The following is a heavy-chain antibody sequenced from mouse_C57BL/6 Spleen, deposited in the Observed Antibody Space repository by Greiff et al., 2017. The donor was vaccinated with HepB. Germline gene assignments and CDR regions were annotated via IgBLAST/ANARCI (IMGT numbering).Heavy chain of an antibody. CDR3: ARAGLTTAPYYYAMDY. D-gene: IGHD1-2*01. CDR1: GYTFTSYG. J-gene: IGHJ4*01. CDR2: IYPRSGNT. Sequence: QVQLKESGAELARPGASVKLSCKASGYTFTSYGISWVKQRTGQGLEWIGEIYPRSGNTYYNEKFKGKATLTADKSSSTAYMELRSLTSEDSAVYFCARAGLTTAPYYYAMDYWGQGTSVTVSS. V-gene: IGHV1-81*01.